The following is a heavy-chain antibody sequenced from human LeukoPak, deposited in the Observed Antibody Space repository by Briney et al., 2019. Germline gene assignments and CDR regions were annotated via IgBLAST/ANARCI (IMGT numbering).Heavy chain of an antibody. Sequence: GGSLRLSCAASGFTFSSYGMHWVRQAPGKGLEWVSAISGSGGSTYYADSVKGRFTISRDNSKNTLYLQMNSLRAEDTAVYYCAKDLGGDYGDYVGYFDYWGQGTLVTVSS. D-gene: IGHD4-17*01. J-gene: IGHJ4*02. CDR1: GFTFSSYG. V-gene: IGHV3-23*01. CDR3: AKDLGGDYGDYVGYFDY. CDR2: ISGSGGST.